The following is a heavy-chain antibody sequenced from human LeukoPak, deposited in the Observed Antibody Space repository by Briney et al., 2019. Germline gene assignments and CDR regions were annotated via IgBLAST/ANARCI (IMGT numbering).Heavy chain of an antibody. Sequence: SETLSLTCAVYGGSFSGYYWSWIRQPPGKGLEWIGEINHSGSTNYNPSLKSRVTISVDTSKNQISLKLTSVTAADTAVYYCARGGNVMTFGGLWGQGTLVTVSS. V-gene: IGHV4-34*01. CDR2: INHSGST. D-gene: IGHD3-16*01. J-gene: IGHJ4*02. CDR1: GGSFSGYY. CDR3: ARGGNVMTFGGL.